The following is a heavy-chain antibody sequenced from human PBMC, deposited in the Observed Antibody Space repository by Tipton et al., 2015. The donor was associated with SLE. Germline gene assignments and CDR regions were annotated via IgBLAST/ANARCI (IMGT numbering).Heavy chain of an antibody. CDR2: INHSGST. J-gene: IGHJ5*02. CDR1: GGSFSGYY. V-gene: IGHV4-34*01. Sequence: TLSLTCAVYGGSFSGYYWSWIRQPPGKGLEWIGEINHSGSTNYNPSLKSRVTISVDTSKNQFSLKLSSVTAADTAVYYCAGALGYCSSTSCYGFDPWGQGTLVTVS. CDR3: AGALGYCSSTSCYGFDP. D-gene: IGHD2-2*01.